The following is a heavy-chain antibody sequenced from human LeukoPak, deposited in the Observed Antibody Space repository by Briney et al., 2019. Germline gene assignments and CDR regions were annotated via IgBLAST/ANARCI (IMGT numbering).Heavy chain of an antibody. CDR3: AKGRGWFYGMDV. J-gene: IGHJ6*02. V-gene: IGHV3-23*01. Sequence: GGSLRLSCAASGFTFNSYAMNWVRPAPGKGLEWVSGLSGSGGSTYYADSVKGRFTISRDNSKNTLYMQMNSLRAEDTAVYYCAKGRGWFYGMDVWGQGTTVTVSS. D-gene: IGHD2-15*01. CDR2: LSGSGGST. CDR1: GFTFNSYA.